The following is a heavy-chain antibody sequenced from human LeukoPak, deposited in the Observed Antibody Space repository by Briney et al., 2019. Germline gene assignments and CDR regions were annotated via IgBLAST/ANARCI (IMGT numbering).Heavy chain of an antibody. CDR1: GFTFSSHA. CDR3: ARGSGSGSYYNHSPLTLAD. D-gene: IGHD3-10*01. CDR2: ISYDGTNK. V-gene: IGHV3-30*04. J-gene: IGHJ4*02. Sequence: GGSLRLSCAASGFTFSSHAMHWVRQAPGKGLEWVAVISYDGTNKYYAGSVKGRFTISRDSSKNTLYLQMNSLRAEDTAVYYCARGSGSGSYYNHSPLTLADWGQGTLVTVSS.